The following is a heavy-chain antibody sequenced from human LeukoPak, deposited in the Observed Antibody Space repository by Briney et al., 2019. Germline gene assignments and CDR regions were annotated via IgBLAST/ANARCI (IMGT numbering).Heavy chain of an antibody. Sequence: HPGGSLRLSCAASGFTFSSYEMNWVRQAPGKGLEWVSYISRSGSTIYYADSVKGRFTISRDNAKNSLYLQMNSLRAEDTALYYCAKDPSGYNSPGGFDYWGQGTLVTVSS. V-gene: IGHV3-48*03. D-gene: IGHD5-24*01. CDR3: AKDPSGYNSPGGFDY. CDR1: GFTFSSYE. CDR2: ISRSGSTI. J-gene: IGHJ4*02.